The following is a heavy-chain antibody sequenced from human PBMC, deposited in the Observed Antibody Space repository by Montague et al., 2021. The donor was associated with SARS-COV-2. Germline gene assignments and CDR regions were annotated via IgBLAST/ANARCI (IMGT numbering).Heavy chain of an antibody. CDR3: ARARITMIVVVNAFDI. CDR2: IYYSGST. Sequence: TLSLTCTVSAGSISSGGYYWSWIRQHPGRGLEWIGYIYYSGSTHYNPSLKSRVTISVDKSKNQFSLKLSSVTAADTAVYYCARARITMIVVVNAFDIWGQGTRVPVSS. V-gene: IGHV4-31*03. D-gene: IGHD3-22*01. CDR1: AGSISSGGYY. J-gene: IGHJ3*02.